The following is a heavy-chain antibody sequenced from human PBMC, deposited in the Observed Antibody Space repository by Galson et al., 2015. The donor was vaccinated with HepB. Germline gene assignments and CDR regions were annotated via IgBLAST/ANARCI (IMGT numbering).Heavy chain of an antibody. CDR3: ARGPGGSSSWYYFDY. Sequence: SLRLSCAASGFTFSDYYMSWIRQAPGKGLEWVSYISSSSSYTNYADSVKGRFTISRDNAKNSLYLQMNSLRAEDTAVYYCARGPGGSSSWYYFDYWGQGTLVTVSS. CDR1: GFTFSDYY. J-gene: IGHJ4*02. D-gene: IGHD6-13*01. V-gene: IGHV3-11*05. CDR2: ISSSSSYT.